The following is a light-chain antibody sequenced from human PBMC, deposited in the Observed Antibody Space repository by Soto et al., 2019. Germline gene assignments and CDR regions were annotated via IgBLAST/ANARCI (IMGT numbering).Light chain of an antibody. CDR1: QSVGSN. V-gene: IGKV3D-15*01. CDR2: GAS. CDR3: QQYIDWPET. Sequence: EIVMTQSPATLSVSPGERATLSCRASQSVGSNLAWYQQKPGQAPSLLISGASTRATGIPARFSGSGSGTEFTLTISRLQSEDFAVYYCQQYIDWPETFGQGTKVDIK. J-gene: IGKJ2*01.